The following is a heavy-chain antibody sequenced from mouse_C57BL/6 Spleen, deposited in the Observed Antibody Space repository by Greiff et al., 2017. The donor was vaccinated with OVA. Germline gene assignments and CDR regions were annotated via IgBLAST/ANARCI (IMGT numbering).Heavy chain of an antibody. CDR1: GFNIKDDS. J-gene: IGHJ4*01. V-gene: IGHV14-4*01. CDR2: VDPESGDT. D-gene: IGHD1-1*01. Sequence: EVQLQQSGAELVRPGASVKLSCTASGFNIKDDSMHWVKQRPEQGLEWIGWVDPESGDTEYASKFQGKATIPADTSSTTAYLQLSSLSSEDTAAYYCTPTTGAMDYWGQGTSVTVSS. CDR3: TPTTGAMDY.